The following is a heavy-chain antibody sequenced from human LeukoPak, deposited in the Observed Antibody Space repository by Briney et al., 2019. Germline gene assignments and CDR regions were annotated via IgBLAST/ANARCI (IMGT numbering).Heavy chain of an antibody. D-gene: IGHD3-3*01. J-gene: IGHJ5*02. Sequence: EASVRVSCKASGHTFTGYFIHWVRQAPGQGLEWMGWINPNSGATNYALRFQGRVSMTRDTSIIIVYMDLGSLTSDDTAVYYCAMSGSHYDFWSASFRVYDWLDPWGQGTLVTVSS. V-gene: IGHV1-2*02. CDR3: AMSGSHYDFWSASFRVYDWLDP. CDR2: INPNSGAT. CDR1: GHTFTGYF.